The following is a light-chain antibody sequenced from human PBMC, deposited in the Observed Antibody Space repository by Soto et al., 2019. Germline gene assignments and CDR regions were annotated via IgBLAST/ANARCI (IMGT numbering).Light chain of an antibody. CDR3: QQRSNWPIT. CDR2: DAF. J-gene: IGKJ5*01. V-gene: IGKV3-11*01. CDR1: QSVSSY. Sequence: EIVLTQSPATLSLSPWERATLSCRASQSVSSYLAWYQQKPGQAPRLLISDAFNRATGIPARFSGSGSGTDFTLTISSLEPEDFAVYFCQQRSNWPITFGQGTRLEIK.